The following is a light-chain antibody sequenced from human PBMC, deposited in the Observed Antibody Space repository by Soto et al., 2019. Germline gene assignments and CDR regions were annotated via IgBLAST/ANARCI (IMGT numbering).Light chain of an antibody. V-gene: IGLV2-23*01. J-gene: IGLJ2*01. CDR1: SSDFGGYNL. CDR2: EAT. Sequence: QSALTQPRSVSGSPGQSVTISCTETSSDFGGYNLVSWYQQHPGKAPKVMIYEATKRPSGVSNRFSGSKSGNTASLTISGLQAEDEADYYCCAYAGSGSVVFGGGTKLTVL. CDR3: CAYAGSGSVV.